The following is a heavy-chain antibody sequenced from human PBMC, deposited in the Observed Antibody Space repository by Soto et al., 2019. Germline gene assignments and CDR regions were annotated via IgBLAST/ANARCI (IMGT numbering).Heavy chain of an antibody. CDR2: ISWNSGNK. CDR1: GFTFDDYA. J-gene: IGHJ6*02. D-gene: IGHD3-22*01. CDR3: AKAMGGYYYDSSGYSSYYGMDV. V-gene: IGHV3-9*01. Sequence: GGSLRLSCAASGFTFDDYAMHWVRQAPGKGLEWVSGISWNSGNKYYADSVKGRFTISRDNSKNTLYLQMNSLRAEDTAVYYCAKAMGGYYYDSSGYSSYYGMDVWGQGTTVTVSS.